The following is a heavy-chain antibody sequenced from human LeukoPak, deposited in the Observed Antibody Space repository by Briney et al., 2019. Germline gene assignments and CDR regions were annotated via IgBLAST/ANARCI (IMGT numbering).Heavy chain of an antibody. CDR1: GFTFSSYT. D-gene: IGHD4-17*01. Sequence: GGSLRLSCTASGFTFSSYTMNWVRRAPGKGLEWVSSISTSSSYIYYADSVKGRFTISRDNAKNSLYLQMNSLRAEDTAAYYCARDRYGDYAFDYWGQGTLVTVSS. J-gene: IGHJ4*02. V-gene: IGHV3-21*01. CDR2: ISTSSSYI. CDR3: ARDRYGDYAFDY.